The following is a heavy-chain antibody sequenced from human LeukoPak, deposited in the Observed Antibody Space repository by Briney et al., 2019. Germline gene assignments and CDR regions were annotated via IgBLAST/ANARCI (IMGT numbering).Heavy chain of an antibody. D-gene: IGHD5-12*01. Sequence: SVKVSCKASGGTFSSYAISWVRQAPGQGLEWMGGIIPIFGTANYAQKFQGRVTITADKSTSTAYMELSSLRSEDTAVYYCARDDSGYDAPDYYYYYGMDVWGQGTTVTVSS. V-gene: IGHV1-69*06. J-gene: IGHJ6*02. CDR1: GGTFSSYA. CDR3: ARDDSGYDAPDYYYYYGMDV. CDR2: IIPIFGTA.